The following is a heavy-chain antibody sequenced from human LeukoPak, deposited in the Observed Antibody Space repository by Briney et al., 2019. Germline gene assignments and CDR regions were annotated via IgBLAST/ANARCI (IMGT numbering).Heavy chain of an antibody. CDR1: GDSISGYY. Sequence: SETLSLTCTVSGDSISGYYWNWIQQPPGKGLEWIGFIYSSGSTNYNPSLKSRVTISLDTSKNQISLKLSSVTAADTAVYYCARRRYFDSDGYWYYFDYWGQGALVTVSS. D-gene: IGHD3-22*01. CDR3: ARRRYFDSDGYWYYFDY. J-gene: IGHJ4*02. V-gene: IGHV4-59*08. CDR2: IYSSGST.